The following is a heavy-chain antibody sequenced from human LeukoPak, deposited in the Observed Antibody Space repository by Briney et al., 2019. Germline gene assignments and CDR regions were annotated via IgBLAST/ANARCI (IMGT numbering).Heavy chain of an antibody. CDR2: IYYSGST. V-gene: IGHV4-59*01. CDR1: GGSISSYY. D-gene: IGHD5-24*01. Sequence: PSETLYLTCTVSGGSISSYYWSWIRQPPGKGLEWIGYIYYSGSTNYNPSLKSRVTISVDTSKNQFSLKLSSVTAADTAVYYCARDSGRWLQFHWFDPWGQGTLVTVSS. CDR3: ARDSGRWLQFHWFDP. J-gene: IGHJ5*02.